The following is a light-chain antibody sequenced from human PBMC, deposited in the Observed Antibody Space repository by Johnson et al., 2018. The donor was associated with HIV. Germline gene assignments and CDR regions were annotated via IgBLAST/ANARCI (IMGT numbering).Light chain of an antibody. CDR3: GTWDSSLSVYV. V-gene: IGLV1-51*01. J-gene: IGLJ1*01. Sequence: QSVLTQPPSVSAAPGQKVTISCSGSSSNIGNNYVSWYQQVPGAAPKLLIYDNNRRPSGIPDRFSGSKSGTSATLGITGLQTGDEADYYCGTWDSSLSVYVFGTWTQVTGL. CDR1: SSNIGNNY. CDR2: DNN.